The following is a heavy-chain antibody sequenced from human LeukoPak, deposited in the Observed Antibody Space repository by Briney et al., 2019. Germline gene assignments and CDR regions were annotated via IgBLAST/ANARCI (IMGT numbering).Heavy chain of an antibody. V-gene: IGHV3-30*18. Sequence: GRSLRLSCAASGFTFSSYGMHWVRQAPGKGLEWVAVISYDGSNKYYADSGKGRFTISRDNSKNTLYLQMNSLRAEDTAVYYCAKVGLRGVFDYWGQGTLVTVSS. CDR3: AKVGLRGVFDY. CDR1: GFTFSSYG. J-gene: IGHJ4*02. CDR2: ISYDGSNK. D-gene: IGHD3-10*01.